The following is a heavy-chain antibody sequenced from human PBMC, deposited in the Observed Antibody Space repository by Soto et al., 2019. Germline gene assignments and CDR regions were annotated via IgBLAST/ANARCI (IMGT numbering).Heavy chain of an antibody. CDR2: ISAYNGNT. V-gene: IGHV1-18*01. CDR3: AKGLYSRSWYWPAQH. CDR1: GYTFTSYG. D-gene: IGHD6-13*01. Sequence: ASVKVSCKASGYTFTSYGISWVRQAPGQGLEWMGWISAYNGNTNYAQKLQGRVTMTTDTSTSTAYMELRSLRAEDTALYYCAKGLYSRSWYWPAQHWGQGTLVTVSS. J-gene: IGHJ1*01.